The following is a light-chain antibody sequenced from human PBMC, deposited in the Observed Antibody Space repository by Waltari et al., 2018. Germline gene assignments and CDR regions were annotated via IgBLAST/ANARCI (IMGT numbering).Light chain of an antibody. CDR1: QSVISSFNNKKY. J-gene: IGKJ1*01. Sequence: DIVMTQSPDSLAVSLGERATINCKSSQSVISSFNNKKYLTWFQQKAGEPPKLLIYWASTRESGVPDRFSGSGSGTDFTLTISGLQAEDVAVYYCQQYSATPPTFGQGTKVEIK. CDR2: WAS. V-gene: IGKV4-1*01. CDR3: QQYSATPPT.